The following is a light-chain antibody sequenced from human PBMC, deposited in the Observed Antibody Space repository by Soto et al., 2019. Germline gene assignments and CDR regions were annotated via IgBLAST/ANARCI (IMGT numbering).Light chain of an antibody. CDR2: KAS. J-gene: IGKJ1*01. V-gene: IGKV1-5*03. Sequence: DIQMTQSPSTLSASVGDRVTITCRASQSISTWLAWYQQKPGKAPKLLIYKASSLEGGVPSRFTGSRSGTEFTLTISSLQPDDFAPYYCQQYLNRWTFGQGTKVQIK. CDR1: QSISTW. CDR3: QQYLNRWT.